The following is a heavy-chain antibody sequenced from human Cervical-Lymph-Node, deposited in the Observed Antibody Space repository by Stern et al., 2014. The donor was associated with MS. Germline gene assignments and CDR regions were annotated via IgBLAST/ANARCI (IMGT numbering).Heavy chain of an antibody. J-gene: IGHJ6*02. CDR1: GYTFTSYG. D-gene: IGHD3-3*01. CDR3: ARDRDFWSSAYGMDV. V-gene: IGHV1-18*04. Sequence: QVQLVQSGAEVKKPGASVKVSCKDSGYTFTSYGIRWVRQAPGKGLEWMGRISAYNGNTNYAQKLQGRVTMTTDTSTSTAYMELRSLRSDDTAVYYCARDRDFWSSAYGMDVWGQGTTVTVSS. CDR2: ISAYNGNT.